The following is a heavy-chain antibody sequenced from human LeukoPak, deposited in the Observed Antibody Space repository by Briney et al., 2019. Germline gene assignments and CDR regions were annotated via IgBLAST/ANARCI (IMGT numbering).Heavy chain of an antibody. CDR3: ARENYCTNGVCWAFDP. V-gene: IGHV4-39*07. D-gene: IGHD2-8*01. Sequence: TETLPLTCTVSGGSIINSDYYWGWIRQPPGKGLEWIGNIYYSGSTSYNSSLKTRVTISVDKSKNQYSLRLSSVTAADTAVYYCARENYCTNGVCWAFDPWGQGTQFTVSS. CDR1: GGSIINSDYY. J-gene: IGHJ5*02. CDR2: IYYSGST.